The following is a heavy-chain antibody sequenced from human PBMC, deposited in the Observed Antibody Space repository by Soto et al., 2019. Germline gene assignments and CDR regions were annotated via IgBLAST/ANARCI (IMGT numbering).Heavy chain of an antibody. CDR1: GFTFSSYA. D-gene: IGHD3-22*01. CDR3: ASPAGDYYDSSGYYRGFYFDS. Sequence: GGSLRLSCAASGFTFSSYAMHWVRQAPGKGLEWVGIISYDGSNKYYADSVKGRITISRDNSKNTMYLEIHSLRVEDTAVYYCASPAGDYYDSSGYYRGFYFDSWGQGTLVTVSS. J-gene: IGHJ4*02. CDR2: ISYDGSNK. V-gene: IGHV3-30-3*01.